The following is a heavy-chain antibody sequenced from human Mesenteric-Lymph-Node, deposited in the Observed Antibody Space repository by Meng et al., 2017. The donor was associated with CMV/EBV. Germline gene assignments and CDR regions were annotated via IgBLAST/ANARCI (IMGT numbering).Heavy chain of an antibody. J-gene: IGHJ4*02. D-gene: IGHD3-3*01. CDR3: ARDGKWLLYEDY. Sequence: GGSLRLSCAASGFTFNNYWMSWVRQAPGKGLEWVANIKQDGSEKYYVDSVKGRFTISRDNDKKSLYLQMNSLRAEDTAFYYCARDGKWLLYEDYWGQGTLVTVSS. CDR2: IKQDGSEK. CDR1: GFTFNNYW. V-gene: IGHV3-7*03.